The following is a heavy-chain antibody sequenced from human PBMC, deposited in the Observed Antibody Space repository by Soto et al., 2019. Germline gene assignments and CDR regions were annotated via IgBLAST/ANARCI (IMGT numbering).Heavy chain of an antibody. D-gene: IGHD3-10*01. CDR3: AKDQTEDGSGSYQYYYYYGMDV. CDR2: ISYDGSNK. V-gene: IGHV3-30*18. J-gene: IGHJ6*02. Sequence: QVQLVESGGGVVQPGRSLRLSCAASGFTFSSYGMHWVRQAPGKGLEWVAVISYDGSNKYYADSVKGRFTISRDNSKNTLYLQMNSLRAEDTAVYYCAKDQTEDGSGSYQYYYYYGMDVWGQGTTVTVSS. CDR1: GFTFSSYG.